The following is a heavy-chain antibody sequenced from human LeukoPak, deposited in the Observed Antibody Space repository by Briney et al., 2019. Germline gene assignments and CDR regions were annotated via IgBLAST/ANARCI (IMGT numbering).Heavy chain of an antibody. V-gene: IGHV4-30-2*02. D-gene: IGHD3-16*01. CDR3: ARARRYDYVWGSPIGLFDY. CDR1: AGSICSGGYS. J-gene: IGHJ4*02. CDR2: IYPSGST. Sequence: NPSETLSLTCAVSAGSICSGGYSWSWVRQPPGEGLEWIGYIYPSGSTYYNPSLKSRVTISVDTSKNQFSLKLSSVTAADTAVYYCARARRYDYVWGSPIGLFDYWGQGTLVTVSS.